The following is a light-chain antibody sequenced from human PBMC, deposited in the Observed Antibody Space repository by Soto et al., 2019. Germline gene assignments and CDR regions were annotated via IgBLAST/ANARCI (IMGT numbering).Light chain of an antibody. V-gene: IGLV2-23*01. CDR3: CSYAGYSTSAV. Sequence: QSVLTQPASVSGSPGQSITTSCTGPSSDVGSYNLVSWYQHHPGKAPKVIIYEGGKRPSGVSNRFSGSKSGITAFLTISGLQAEDEADYYCCSYAGYSTSAVFGGGTKVTVL. J-gene: IGLJ2*01. CDR1: SSDVGSYNL. CDR2: EGG.